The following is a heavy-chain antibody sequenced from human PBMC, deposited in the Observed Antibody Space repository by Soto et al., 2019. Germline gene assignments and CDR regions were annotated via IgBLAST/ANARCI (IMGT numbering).Heavy chain of an antibody. Sequence: PGGSLRLSCAAFGFTFSSYGMHWVRQAPGKGLEWVAVISYDGSNKYYADSVKGRFTISRDNSKNTLYLQMNSLRAEDTAVYYCAKDRVGYSSSSDYWGQGTLVTVPS. CDR3: AKDRVGYSSSSDY. D-gene: IGHD6-6*01. CDR1: GFTFSSYG. J-gene: IGHJ4*02. CDR2: ISYDGSNK. V-gene: IGHV3-30*18.